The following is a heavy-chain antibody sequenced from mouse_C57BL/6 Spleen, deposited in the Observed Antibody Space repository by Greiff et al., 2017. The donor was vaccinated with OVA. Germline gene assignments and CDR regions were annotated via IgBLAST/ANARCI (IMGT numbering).Heavy chain of an antibody. CDR3: ARSYDGSHDY. V-gene: IGHV5-17*01. D-gene: IGHD2-3*01. J-gene: IGHJ2*01. CDR1: GFTFSDYG. Sequence: EVKLQESGGGLVKPGGSLKLSCAASGFTFSDYGMHWVRQAPEKGLEWVAYISSGSSTIYYADTVKGRFTISRDNAKNTLFLQMTSRRSEDTAREDCARSYDGSHDYWGQGTTLTVSS. CDR2: ISSGSSTI.